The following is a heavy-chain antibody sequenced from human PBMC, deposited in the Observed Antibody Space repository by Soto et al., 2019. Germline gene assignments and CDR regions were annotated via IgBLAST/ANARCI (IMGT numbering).Heavy chain of an antibody. Sequence: SETLSLTCAVYGGSFSGYYWSWIRQPPGKGLEWIGEINHSGSTNYNPSLKSRVTISVDTSKNQFSLKLSSVTAADTAVYYCAGVGYSSSPGGWFDPWGQGTLVTVSS. CDR2: INHSGST. CDR3: AGVGYSSSPGGWFDP. D-gene: IGHD6-13*01. V-gene: IGHV4-34*01. CDR1: GGSFSGYY. J-gene: IGHJ5*02.